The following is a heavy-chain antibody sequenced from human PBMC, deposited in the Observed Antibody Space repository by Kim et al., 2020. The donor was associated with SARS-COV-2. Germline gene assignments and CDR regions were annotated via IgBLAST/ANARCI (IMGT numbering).Heavy chain of an antibody. CDR2: ISGGAGTK. V-gene: IGHV3-23*01. Sequence: GESLRLSCVASGFTFDTYAMSWVRQAPGKGLEWVSVISGGAGTKFYAYSVRGRFTISRDNSNNMLYLQRNSLRDEDTALYYCAKMVIMDGYNYFYYYAIDVGAQGTTVSVSS. D-gene: IGHD2-21*01. CDR1: GFTFDTYA. CDR3: AKMVIMDGYNYFYYYAIDV. J-gene: IGHJ6*02.